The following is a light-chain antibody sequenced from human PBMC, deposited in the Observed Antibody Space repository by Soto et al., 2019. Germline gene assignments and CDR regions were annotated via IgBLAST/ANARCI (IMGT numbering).Light chain of an antibody. CDR3: QQYNNWPPLT. V-gene: IGKV3-15*01. J-gene: IGKJ4*01. Sequence: IVMTQSPATLSVSPGERATLSCRASHYISGNLAWYQHRPGQAPRLLMYGASTRATGIPARFSGRRFGTEFTLAISGLQSEDFAVYYCQQYNNWPPLTFGGGTKVEIK. CDR2: GAS. CDR1: HYISGN.